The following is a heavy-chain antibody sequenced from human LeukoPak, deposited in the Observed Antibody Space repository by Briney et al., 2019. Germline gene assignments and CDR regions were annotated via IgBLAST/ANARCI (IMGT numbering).Heavy chain of an antibody. CDR2: IIPIFGTA. CDR3: ARDYSHSSSWFYFDY. V-gene: IGHV1-69*13. CDR1: GGTFSSYA. J-gene: IGHJ4*02. D-gene: IGHD6-13*01. Sequence: GASVKVSCKASGGTFSSYAISWVRQAPGQGLEWMGGIIPIFGTANYAQKFQGRVTITADESTSTAYMELSSLRSEDTAVYYCARDYSHSSSWFYFDYWGQGTLVTVSS.